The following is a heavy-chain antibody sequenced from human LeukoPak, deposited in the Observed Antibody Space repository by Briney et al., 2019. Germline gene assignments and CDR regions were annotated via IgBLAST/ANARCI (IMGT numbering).Heavy chain of an antibody. J-gene: IGHJ5*02. D-gene: IGHD6-13*01. CDR3: ASGAGPRIAATGIGWFDP. Sequence: GGSLRLSCAASGFTFSSYDMHWVRKATGKGLEWVSAIGTAGDTYYPGSVKGRFTISRETAKNSLYLQMNSPRAGDTAVYYCASGAGPRIAATGIGWFDPWGQGTLVTVSS. V-gene: IGHV3-13*04. CDR2: IGTAGDT. CDR1: GFTFSSYD.